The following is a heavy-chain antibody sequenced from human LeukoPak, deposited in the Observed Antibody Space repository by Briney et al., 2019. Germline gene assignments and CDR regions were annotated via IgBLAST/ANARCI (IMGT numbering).Heavy chain of an antibody. D-gene: IGHD1-26*01. CDR2: VRSDGSNE. CDR1: GFIVSGDA. Sequence: GGSLRLSCAAAGFIVSGDAMHWVRQAPSKGLEWVAFVRSDGSNEYYADSVQGRFSISRDNSKNPLYLQMNSLRPEDTGVYSCEKDPGWDEEETYFDHWGQGTLVTVSS. V-gene: IGHV3-30*02. J-gene: IGHJ4*02. CDR3: EKDPGWDEEETYFDH.